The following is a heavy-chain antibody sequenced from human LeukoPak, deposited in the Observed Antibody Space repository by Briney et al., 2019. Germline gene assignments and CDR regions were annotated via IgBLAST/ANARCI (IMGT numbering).Heavy chain of an antibody. J-gene: IGHJ4*02. CDR1: GGSISSSSYY. CDR3: ARDSHIDIAVAGYYFDY. Sequence: TSSETLSLTCTVSGGSISSSSYYWGWIRQPPGKGLEWIGSIYYSGSTYYNPSLKSRVTISVDKSKNQFSLKLSSVTAADTAVYYCARDSHIDIAVAGYYFDYWGQGTLVTVSS. V-gene: IGHV4-39*07. D-gene: IGHD6-19*01. CDR2: IYYSGST.